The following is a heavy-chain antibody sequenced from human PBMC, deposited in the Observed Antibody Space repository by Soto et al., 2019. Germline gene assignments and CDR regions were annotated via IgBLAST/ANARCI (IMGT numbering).Heavy chain of an antibody. Sequence: QVQLQESGPGLVKPSQTLPLTCSVSGGPISSGGYYWSWIRQHPEKRLEWIGHIYYSGSTYYNASLKSRVTISVDTSKNQFSLKLSSVTAADTAVYYCARRTGGNSAWFDPWGQGTLVTVSS. CDR3: ARRTGGNSAWFDP. CDR2: IYYSGST. J-gene: IGHJ5*02. D-gene: IGHD2-21*02. V-gene: IGHV4-31*03. CDR1: GGPISSGGYY.